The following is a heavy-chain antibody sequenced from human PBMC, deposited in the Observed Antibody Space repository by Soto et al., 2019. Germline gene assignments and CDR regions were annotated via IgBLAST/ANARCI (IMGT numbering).Heavy chain of an antibody. D-gene: IGHD3-10*01. Sequence: SATLSLTCTVSGGYISSYYWSWIRPPPGKGLEWIGYIYYSGSTNYNPTLKSRVTISVDTSKNQFSLKLSSVTAADTAVYYCARGYGSGLNWFDPWGQGTLVTVSA. CDR2: IYYSGST. J-gene: IGHJ5*02. V-gene: IGHV4-59*01. CDR3: ARGYGSGLNWFDP. CDR1: GGYISSYY.